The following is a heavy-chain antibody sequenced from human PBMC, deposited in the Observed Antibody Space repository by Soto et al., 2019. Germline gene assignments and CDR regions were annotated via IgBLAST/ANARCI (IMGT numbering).Heavy chain of an antibody. V-gene: IGHV3-21*04. J-gene: IGHJ4*02. D-gene: IGHD3-22*01. CDR2: ISSSSSHI. CDR3: AKRGTFQYDSRGSYSSYLAL. CDR1: GFTCIGYS. Sequence: PGGSRSLSWVAAGFTCIGYSMSWVRQAPGKGLEWVSSISSSSSHIYYAESLKGRFTISRDNSKNILLLQMNSLRAEDAAIYYCAKRGTFQYDSRGSYSSYLALWGPGTLVTVSS.